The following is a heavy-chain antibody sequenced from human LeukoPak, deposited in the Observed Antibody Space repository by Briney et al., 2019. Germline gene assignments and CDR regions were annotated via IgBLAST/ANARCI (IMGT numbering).Heavy chain of an antibody. J-gene: IGHJ4*02. CDR1: GFTASNNY. D-gene: IGHD3-22*01. CDR3: LCYHDSSSYVDY. V-gene: IGHV3-53*01. Sequence: GGSLRLSCAASGFTASNNYMMWVRKAPWKGLEWVSAIFRDDSTYYADSVKGRLTISRDNSKNTLYLQMTSLRVDDTAMYYCLCYHDSSSYVDYWGQGALVTVS. CDR2: IFRDDST.